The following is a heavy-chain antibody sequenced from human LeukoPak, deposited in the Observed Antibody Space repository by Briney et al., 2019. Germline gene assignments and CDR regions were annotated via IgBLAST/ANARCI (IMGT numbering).Heavy chain of an antibody. CDR3: ARDYYGSGSYYNPPHYMDV. J-gene: IGHJ6*03. CDR1: GFTFDDYG. CDR2: ISSSSSYI. Sequence: PGGSLRLSCAASGFTFDDYGMSWVRQAPGKGLEWVSSISSSSSYIYYADSVKGRFTISRDNAKNSLYLQMNSLRAEDTAVYYCARDYYGSGSYYNPPHYMDVWGKGTTVTISS. D-gene: IGHD3-10*01. V-gene: IGHV3-21*01.